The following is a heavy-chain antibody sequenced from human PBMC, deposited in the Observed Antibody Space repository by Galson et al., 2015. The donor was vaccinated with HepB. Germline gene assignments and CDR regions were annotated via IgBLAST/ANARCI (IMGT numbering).Heavy chain of an antibody. Sequence: ETLSLTCTVSGASISKSHWSWIRQPPGKGLEWIGHICSSGSTSYYPSLKSRATISVDTSKNQFSLKLNSVTTADTGVYYCARSGGDYDDCFASWGQGTLVTVSS. D-gene: IGHD4-17*01. CDR3: ARSGGDYDDCFAS. CDR1: GASISKSH. CDR2: ICSSGST. V-gene: IGHV4-59*01. J-gene: IGHJ5*01.